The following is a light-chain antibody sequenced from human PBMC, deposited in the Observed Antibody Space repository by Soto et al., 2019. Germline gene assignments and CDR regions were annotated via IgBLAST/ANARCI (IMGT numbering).Light chain of an antibody. CDR1: QSVSNIY. V-gene: IGKV3-20*01. CDR2: ASS. CDR3: QQYDTVPTT. Sequence: EIVLTQSPDTVSLSPGARATLSCRASQSVSNIYLSWYQQKPGQAPRLLIYASSNRSTGIPDRFSGTGSGTGFTLTISTLEPEDFAVYYCQQYDTVPTTFGQGTNVEIK. J-gene: IGKJ1*01.